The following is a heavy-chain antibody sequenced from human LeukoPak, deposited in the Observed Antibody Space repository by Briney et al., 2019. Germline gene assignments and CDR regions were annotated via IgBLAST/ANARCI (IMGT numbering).Heavy chain of an antibody. Sequence: PSETLSLTCAVYGGSFSGYYWSWIRQPPGKGLEWIGEINHSGSTNYNPSLKGRVAISVDTSKNQFSLKLSSVTAADTAVYYCARAPYYYDSSGYADYWGQGTLVTVSS. CDR1: GGSFSGYY. J-gene: IGHJ4*02. D-gene: IGHD3-22*01. V-gene: IGHV4-34*01. CDR2: INHSGST. CDR3: ARAPYYYDSSGYADY.